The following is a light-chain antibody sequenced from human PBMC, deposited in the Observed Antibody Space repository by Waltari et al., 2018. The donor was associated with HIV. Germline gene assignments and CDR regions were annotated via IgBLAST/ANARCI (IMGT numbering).Light chain of an antibody. CDR2: ASS. Sequence: IQMTQSPFFVSVSVVDRVTITCRASQAISSWLTWYQQRPGAAHKLLIYASSTLQSGVPTRFSGGRSGANFTLTISSLQPEDFATYFCQQADGLPWTFGQGTKVEMK. CDR1: QAISSW. V-gene: IGKV1-12*01. CDR3: QQADGLPWT. J-gene: IGKJ1*01.